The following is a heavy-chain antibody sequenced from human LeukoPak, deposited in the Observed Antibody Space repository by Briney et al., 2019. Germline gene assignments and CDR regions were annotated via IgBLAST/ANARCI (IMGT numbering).Heavy chain of an antibody. D-gene: IGHD3-10*01. CDR1: GFTFSSHW. V-gene: IGHV3-74*01. Sequence: GGSLRLSCAASGFTFSSHWMHWVRQAPGKGLVWVSRINSDGSSTIYVDSVKGRFTISRDNAKNTLYLQMNSLRAEDTAVYYCASAFGEPLYYFGSWGQGTLVTVSS. CDR2: INSDGSST. J-gene: IGHJ4*02. CDR3: ASAFGEPLYYFGS.